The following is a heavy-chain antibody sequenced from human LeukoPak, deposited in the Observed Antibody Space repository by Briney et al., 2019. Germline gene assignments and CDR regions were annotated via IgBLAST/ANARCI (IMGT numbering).Heavy chain of an antibody. V-gene: IGHV4-61*02. CDR2: IYTSGST. Sequence: PSETLSLTCTVSGGSISSGSYYWSWIRQPAGKGLEWIGRIYTSGSTNYNPSLKSRVTISVDTSKNQFSLKLSSVTAADTAVYYCARVRRDSSSPGAGPYYYYYYYMDVRGKGTTVTVSS. CDR3: ARVRRDSSSPGAGPYYYYYYYMDV. CDR1: GGSISSGSYY. J-gene: IGHJ6*03. D-gene: IGHD6-13*01.